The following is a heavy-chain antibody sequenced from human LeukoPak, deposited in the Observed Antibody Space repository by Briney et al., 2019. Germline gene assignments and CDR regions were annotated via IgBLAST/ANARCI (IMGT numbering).Heavy chain of an antibody. J-gene: IGHJ4*02. Sequence: GGSLRLSCAASGFNFRSFGFHWVRQAPGKGLEWLAIVSFETNDKYYADSVKGRFTISGDESKNTLYLQMTSLRSDDTAIYYCARDPLRRGTSYLDNWGQGTLVTVAS. CDR1: GFNFRSFG. CDR3: ARDPLRRGTSYLDN. D-gene: IGHD1-26*01. V-gene: IGHV3-30*03. CDR2: VSFETNDK.